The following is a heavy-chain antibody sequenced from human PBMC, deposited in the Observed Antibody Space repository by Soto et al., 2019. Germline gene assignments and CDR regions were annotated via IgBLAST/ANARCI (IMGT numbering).Heavy chain of an antibody. CDR1: GYTFTSYG. CDR3: ARGNDGSGSYAPHYGMDV. J-gene: IGHJ6*02. V-gene: IGHV1-18*01. D-gene: IGHD3-10*01. Sequence: ASVKVSCKASGYTFTSYGVSWVRQAPGQGLEWMGWISAYNGNTNYAQKLQGRVTMTTDTSTSTAYMELRSLRSDDTAVYYCARGNDGSGSYAPHYGMDVRGQGTTVTVSS. CDR2: ISAYNGNT.